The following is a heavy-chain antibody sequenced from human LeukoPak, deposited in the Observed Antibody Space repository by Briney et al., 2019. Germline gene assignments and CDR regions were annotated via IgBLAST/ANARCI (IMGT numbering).Heavy chain of an antibody. V-gene: IGHV1-18*01. D-gene: IGHD3-3*01. CDR1: GYTFTSYG. J-gene: IGHJ4*02. CDR3: ARLYYDFWSGLPDYSDY. Sequence: ASVKVSCKASGYTFTSYGISWVRQAPGQGLEWMGWISAYNGNTNYAQKLQGRVTMTTDTSTSTAYMELRSLRSDDTAVFYCARLYYDFWSGLPDYSDYWGQGTLVTVSS. CDR2: ISAYNGNT.